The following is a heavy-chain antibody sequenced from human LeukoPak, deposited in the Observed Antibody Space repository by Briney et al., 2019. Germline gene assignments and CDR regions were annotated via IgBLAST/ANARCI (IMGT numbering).Heavy chain of an antibody. CDR3: ARGLDCRSTSCYLDN. J-gene: IGHJ4*02. Sequence: GGSQRLSCAASGFTFTKYWMTWVRQAPGKGLEWVANIKQDGSEKFYVHSVKGRFTISRDNAKNSLDLQINSLGAEDKAVYYCARGLDCRSTSCYLDNWGQGTLVTVSS. CDR1: GFTFTKYW. D-gene: IGHD2-2*01. CDR2: IKQDGSEK. V-gene: IGHV3-7*01.